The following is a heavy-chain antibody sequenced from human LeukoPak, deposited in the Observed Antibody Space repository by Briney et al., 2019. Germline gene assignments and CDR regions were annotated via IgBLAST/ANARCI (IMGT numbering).Heavy chain of an antibody. D-gene: IGHD3-22*01. Sequence: KTLSLTCTVSGGSISSYYWSWIRQPPGKGLEWIGYIYYSGSTNYNPSLKSRVTISVDTSKNQFSLKLSSVTAADTAVYYCARSDYDSSGYYDSVYFDYWGQGTLVTVSS. CDR2: IYYSGST. V-gene: IGHV4-59*12. CDR3: ARSDYDSSGYYDSVYFDY. CDR1: GGSISSYY. J-gene: IGHJ4*02.